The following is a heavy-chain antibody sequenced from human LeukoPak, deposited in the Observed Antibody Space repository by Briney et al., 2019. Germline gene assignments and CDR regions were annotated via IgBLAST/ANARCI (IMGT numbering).Heavy chain of an antibody. D-gene: IGHD5-12*01. J-gene: IGHJ2*01. CDR2: IYPGDSDT. V-gene: IGHV5-51*01. CDR3: ARQVASYWYFDL. CDR1: GYSFTTYW. Sequence: GESLKISCEGSGYSFTTYWIGWVRQTPGKGLEWMGIIYPGDSDTRYSPTFQGQVTISVDKSISTAYLQWSGLRASDTAMYYCARQVASYWYFDLWGRGTLVTVSS.